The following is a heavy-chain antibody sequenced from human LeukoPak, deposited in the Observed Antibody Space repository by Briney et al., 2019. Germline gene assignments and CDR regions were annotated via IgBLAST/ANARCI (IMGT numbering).Heavy chain of an antibody. D-gene: IGHD6-13*01. J-gene: IGHJ4*02. CDR3: ARIAAASRGFDY. Sequence: PGGSLRLSCAASGFTFSSYEMNWVRQAPGKGLEWVSYISSSGSTIYYADSVKGRFTISRDNAKNSLYLQMNSLRAGDTAVYYCARIAAASRGFDYWGQGTLVTVSS. V-gene: IGHV3-48*03. CDR2: ISSSGSTI. CDR1: GFTFSSYE.